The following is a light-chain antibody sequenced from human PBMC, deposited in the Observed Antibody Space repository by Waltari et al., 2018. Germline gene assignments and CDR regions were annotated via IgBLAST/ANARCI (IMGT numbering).Light chain of an antibody. Sequence: DIQMTQSPSTLSASVGDRVTITCRASPSLSNWLAWYQQKPGKAPKVLFYKASTLESGVPSRFSGSGSGTEFTLTISSLQPDDFATYYCQQYRNLWTFGQGTKVEIK. CDR3: QQYRNLWT. J-gene: IGKJ1*01. CDR1: PSLSNW. V-gene: IGKV1-5*03. CDR2: KAS.